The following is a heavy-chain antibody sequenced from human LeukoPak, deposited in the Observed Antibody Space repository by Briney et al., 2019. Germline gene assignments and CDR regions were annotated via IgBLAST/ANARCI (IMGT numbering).Heavy chain of an antibody. CDR2: INHSGST. CDR3: ARMTTVTTYSAFDI. V-gene: IGHV4-34*01. J-gene: IGHJ3*02. Sequence: PSETLSLTCAVYGGSFSGYYWSWIRQPPGKGLEWIGEINHSGSTNYNPSLKSRVTISVDTSKNQFSLKLSSVTAADTAVYYCARMTTVTTYSAFDIWGQGTMVTVSS. D-gene: IGHD4-11*01. CDR1: GGSFSGYY.